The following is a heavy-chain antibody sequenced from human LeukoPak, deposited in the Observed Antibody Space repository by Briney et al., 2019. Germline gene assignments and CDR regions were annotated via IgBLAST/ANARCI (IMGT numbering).Heavy chain of an antibody. CDR2: IFPTDFDT. Sequence: GESLKISCKTSVYSFNSYWIGWVRLLPGKGLECLGVIFPTDFDTRYSPAFQGQVTISADRSITTTYRQWSSLRASDTAMYYCARRLKIAQGGTTAYGGQGTLVTVSS. CDR3: ARRLKIAQGGTTAY. J-gene: IGHJ4*02. V-gene: IGHV5-51*01. CDR1: VYSFNSYW. D-gene: IGHD1-1*01.